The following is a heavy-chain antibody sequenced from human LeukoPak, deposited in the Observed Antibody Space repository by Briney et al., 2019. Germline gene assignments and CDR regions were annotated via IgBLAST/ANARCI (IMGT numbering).Heavy chain of an antibody. J-gene: IGHJ6*02. CDR3: ASRYCGGDCYSSYYFAMDV. V-gene: IGHV1-2*02. D-gene: IGHD2-21*02. CDR1: GYTFTGYY. Sequence: VASVKVSCKASGYTFTGYYMHWVRQAPGQGLEWLGRINSNSGGTNAAQKFQGRVTMTRDTSITTAYMELTSLTSDDTAVYYCASRYCGGDCYSSYYFAMDVWGQGTTVTVSS. CDR2: INSNSGGT.